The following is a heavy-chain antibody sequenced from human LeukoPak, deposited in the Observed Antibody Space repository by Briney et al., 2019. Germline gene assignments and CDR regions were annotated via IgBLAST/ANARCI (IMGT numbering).Heavy chain of an antibody. Sequence: ASVKVSCKASGYTFTSYGISWVRQAPGQGLEWMGWIGAYNGNTNYAQKLQGRVTMTTDTSTSTAYMELRSLRSDDTAVYYCARDGSGTPKLTFDYLSYHYWGQGTLVTVSS. D-gene: IGHD3-10*01. CDR1: GYTFTSYG. J-gene: IGHJ4*02. V-gene: IGHV1-18*01. CDR2: IGAYNGNT. CDR3: ARDGSGTPKLTFDYLSYHY.